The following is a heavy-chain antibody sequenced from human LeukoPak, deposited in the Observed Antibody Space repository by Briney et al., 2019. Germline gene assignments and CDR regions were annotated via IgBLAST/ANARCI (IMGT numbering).Heavy chain of an antibody. V-gene: IGHV1-46*04. Sequence: ASVKVSCKTSGYTFTDYNLHWVRQAPGQRLEWMGIIKPSGGDTSYAQTLQGRVFMTRDTSTSTVYMELSSLKSEDTAVYYCARTSGPHFDYWGQGTLVTVSS. J-gene: IGHJ4*02. CDR1: GYTFTDYN. CDR2: IKPSGGDT. CDR3: ARTSGPHFDY.